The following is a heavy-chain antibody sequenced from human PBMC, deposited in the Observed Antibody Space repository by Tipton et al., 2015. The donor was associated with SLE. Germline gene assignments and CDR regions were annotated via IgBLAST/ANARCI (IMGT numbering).Heavy chain of an antibody. D-gene: IGHD1-26*01. J-gene: IGHJ3*02. Sequence: SLRLSCAASGFTFSSYWMSWVRQAPGKGLEWVANIKQDGSEKYYVDSVKGRFTISRDNAKNSLYLQMNSLRAEDTALYYCARDQELPDAFDIWGQGTMVTVSS. CDR3: ARDQELPDAFDI. CDR2: IKQDGSEK. CDR1: GFTFSSYW. V-gene: IGHV3-7*03.